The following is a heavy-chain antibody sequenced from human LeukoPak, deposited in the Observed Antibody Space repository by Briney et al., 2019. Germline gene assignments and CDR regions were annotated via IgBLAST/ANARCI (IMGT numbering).Heavy chain of an antibody. CDR3: ARGSRDCTKGVGVFYFDY. J-gene: IGHJ4*02. CDR1: GGTFSSYA. V-gene: IGHV1-69*13. Sequence: SVKVSCKASGGTFSSYAISWVRQAPGQGLEWMGGIIPIFGTANYAQKFQGRVTITADESTSTAYMELSSLRSEDTAVYYCARGSRDCTKGVGVFYFDYWGQGTLVTVS. CDR2: IIPIFGTA. D-gene: IGHD2-8*01.